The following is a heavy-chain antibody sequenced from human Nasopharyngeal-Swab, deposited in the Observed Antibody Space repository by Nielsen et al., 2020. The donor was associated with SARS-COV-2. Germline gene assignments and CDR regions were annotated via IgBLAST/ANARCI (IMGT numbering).Heavy chain of an antibody. CDR2: INSDGSST. J-gene: IGHJ4*02. CDR1: GFTFSSYW. CDR3: ASGWSTVTGFGY. D-gene: IGHD4-17*01. V-gene: IGHV3-74*01. Sequence: GESLKISCAASGFTFSSYWMHWVRQAPGKGLVWVSRINSDGSSTSYADSVKGRFTISRDNAKNSLYLQMNSLRAEDTAVYYCASGWSTVTGFGYWGQGTLVTVSS.